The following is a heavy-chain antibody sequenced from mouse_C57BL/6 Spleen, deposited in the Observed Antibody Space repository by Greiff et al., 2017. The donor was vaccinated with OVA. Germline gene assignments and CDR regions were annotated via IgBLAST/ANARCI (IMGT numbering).Heavy chain of an antibody. V-gene: IGHV1-82*01. CDR1: GYAFSSSW. Sequence: VKLMESGPELVKPGASVKISCKASGYAFSSSWMNWVKQRPGKGLEWIGRIYPGDGDTNYNGKFKGKATLTADKSSSTAYMQLSSLTSEDSAVYFCAGYYGSFDYWGQGTTLTVSS. J-gene: IGHJ2*01. CDR2: IYPGDGDT. D-gene: IGHD1-1*01. CDR3: AGYYGSFDY.